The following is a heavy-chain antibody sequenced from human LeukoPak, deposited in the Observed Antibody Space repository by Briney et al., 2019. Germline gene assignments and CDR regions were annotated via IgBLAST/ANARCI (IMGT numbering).Heavy chain of an antibody. CDR2: VIPNSGGT. CDR3: AMADVYFGHDY. Sequence: GASVKVSCKASGYTFTDYYLHWMRQAPGQGLEWMGWVIPNSGGTNYAQKFQGRVTLTRDTSISTAYMELSSLTSDDTAVYYCAMADVYFGHDYWGQGTLVTVSS. D-gene: IGHD2/OR15-2a*01. J-gene: IGHJ4*02. V-gene: IGHV1-2*02. CDR1: GYTFTDYY.